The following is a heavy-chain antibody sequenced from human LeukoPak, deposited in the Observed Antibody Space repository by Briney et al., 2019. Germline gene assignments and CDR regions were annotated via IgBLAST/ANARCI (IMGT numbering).Heavy chain of an antibody. D-gene: IGHD1-26*01. CDR3: ARDWSGSYSA. J-gene: IGHJ5*02. Sequence: ASVKVSCKASGGTFSSYAISWVRQAPGQGLEWTGRIIPILGIANYAQKFQGRVTITADKSTSTAYMELSSLRSEDAAVYYCARDWSGSYSAWGQGTLVTVSS. CDR1: GGTFSSYA. V-gene: IGHV1-69*04. CDR2: IIPILGIA.